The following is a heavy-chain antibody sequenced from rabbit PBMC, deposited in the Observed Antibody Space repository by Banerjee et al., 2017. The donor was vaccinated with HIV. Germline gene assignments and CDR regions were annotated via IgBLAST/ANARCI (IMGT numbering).Heavy chain of an antibody. D-gene: IGHD2-1*01. CDR1: GFSFSNYYY. J-gene: IGHJ4*01. Sequence: QEQVEESGGDLVKPEGSLTLTCTASGFSFSNYYYMCWVRQAPGKGLEWIACITTDTGGTYYASWAKGRFSISKASSTTVTLQMTSLTVADTATYFCVGGYDDFGEFLGLWGPGTLVTVS. CDR2: ITTDTGGT. CDR3: VGGYDDFGEFLGL. V-gene: IGHV1S45*01.